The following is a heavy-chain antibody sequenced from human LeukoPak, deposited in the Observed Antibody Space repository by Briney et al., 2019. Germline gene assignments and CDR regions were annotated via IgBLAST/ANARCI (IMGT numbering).Heavy chain of an antibody. Sequence: SETLSLTCTVSGGSVNSGSYYWSWIRQPPGKGLEWIGSIYYSGSTYYNPSLKSRVTISVDTSKNQFSLKLSSVTAADTAVYYCARLEFRYCSSTSCYGGGWFDPWGQGTLVTVSS. J-gene: IGHJ5*02. CDR1: GGSVNSGSYY. D-gene: IGHD2-2*01. V-gene: IGHV4-39*01. CDR2: IYYSGST. CDR3: ARLEFRYCSSTSCYGGGWFDP.